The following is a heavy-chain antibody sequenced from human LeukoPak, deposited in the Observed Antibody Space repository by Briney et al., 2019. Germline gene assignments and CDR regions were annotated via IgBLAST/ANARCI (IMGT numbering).Heavy chain of an antibody. D-gene: IGHD1-7*01. V-gene: IGHV3-23*01. CDR2: ISGSGVNT. Sequence: HPGGSLRLSCAASGFTFSSYAMSWVRQAPGKGLEWVSGISGSGVNTYYADSVKGRFTISRDNSKNTLYLQLNTLRADDTAVYYCAPHNWNSLGGQGTLVTVSS. CDR1: GFTFSSYA. CDR3: APHNWNSL. J-gene: IGHJ4*02.